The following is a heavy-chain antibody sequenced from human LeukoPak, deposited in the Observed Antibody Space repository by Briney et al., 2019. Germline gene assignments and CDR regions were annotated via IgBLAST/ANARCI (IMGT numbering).Heavy chain of an antibody. D-gene: IGHD2-15*01. CDR2: INPNSGGT. CDR1: GYTFTGYY. Sequence: GASVKVSCKASGYTFTGYYMHWVRQAPGQGLEWMGWINPNSGGTNYAQKFQGRVTMTRDTSISTAYMELSRLRSDDTAVYYCARGSLGYCSGGSCYSLDYWGQGTLVTVSS. V-gene: IGHV1-2*02. J-gene: IGHJ4*02. CDR3: ARGSLGYCSGGSCYSLDY.